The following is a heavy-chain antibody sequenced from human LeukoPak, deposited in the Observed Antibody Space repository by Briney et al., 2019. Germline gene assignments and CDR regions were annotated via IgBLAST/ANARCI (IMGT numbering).Heavy chain of an antibody. Sequence: PGGSLRLSCAASGFTPGDYGMHWVRQTPGKGLEWVSGINWNSGSEGYADSVKGRFSVSRDHAEKSLFLEMNTLIEEDTAVYYCARAVTDFFWYFDLWGRGTLVTVSS. V-gene: IGHV3-9*02. D-gene: IGHD1-14*01. CDR3: ARAVTDFFWYFDL. CDR1: GFTPGDYG. J-gene: IGHJ2*01. CDR2: INWNSGSE.